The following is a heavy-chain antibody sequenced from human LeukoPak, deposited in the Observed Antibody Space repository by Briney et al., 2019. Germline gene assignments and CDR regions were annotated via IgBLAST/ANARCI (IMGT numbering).Heavy chain of an antibody. V-gene: IGHV3-30*03. CDR2: ISYDGSNE. D-gene: IGHD6-13*01. J-gene: IGHJ4*02. CDR1: GFTFSSYG. Sequence: GRSLRLSCAASGFTFSSYGMHWVRQAPGKGLEWVAVISYDGSNEYYADSVKGRFTISRDNSKNTLYLQMNSLRAEDTAVYYCARALSISEAGDTYWGRGTLVTVSS. CDR3: ARALSISEAGDTY.